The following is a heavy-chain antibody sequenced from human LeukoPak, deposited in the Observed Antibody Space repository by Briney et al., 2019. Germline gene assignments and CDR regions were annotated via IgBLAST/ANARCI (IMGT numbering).Heavy chain of an antibody. V-gene: IGHV4-34*01. J-gene: IGHJ4*02. Sequence: PSETLSLTCAVYNGSLGGDYWSWIRQPPGKGLEWIGEINHSGYTNYNPSLKSRVTISVDTSKNQFSLKLSSVTAADTAVYYCARDYYYDSSGYYYFDYWGQGTLVTVSS. D-gene: IGHD3-22*01. CDR2: INHSGYT. CDR3: ARDYYYDSSGYYYFDY. CDR1: NGSLGGDY.